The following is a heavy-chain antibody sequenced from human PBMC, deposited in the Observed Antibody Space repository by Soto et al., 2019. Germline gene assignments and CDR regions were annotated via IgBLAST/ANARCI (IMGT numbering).Heavy chain of an antibody. CDR2: VNLNTGGT. V-gene: IGHV1-2*02. CDR1: GYSFTGHY. Sequence: QVQHVQSGAEVKKPGDSVKVSCKASGYSFTGHYMHWVRRAPGQGLEWMGWVNLNTGGTDYAQEFQGRVTMTEATSIRTAYLEVPRMKFDDTAIYYWARDPASLRGRVYGMDVWGHGTEVTVSS. J-gene: IGHJ6*02. D-gene: IGHD3-3*01. CDR3: ARDPASLRGRVYGMDV.